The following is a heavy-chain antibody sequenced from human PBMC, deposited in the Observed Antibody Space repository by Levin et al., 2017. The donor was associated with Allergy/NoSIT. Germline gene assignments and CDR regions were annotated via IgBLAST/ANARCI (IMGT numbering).Heavy chain of an antibody. J-gene: IGHJ4*02. Sequence: GESLKISCAASGFTFSSYAMHWVRQAPGKGLEWVAVISYDGSNEYYADSVKGRFTISRDNSKNTLYLQMNSLRAEDTAVYYCARDLTMEQWLVWGYWGQGTLVTVSS. CDR2: ISYDGSNE. D-gene: IGHD6-19*01. V-gene: IGHV3-30*04. CDR3: ARDLTMEQWLVWGY. CDR1: GFTFSSYA.